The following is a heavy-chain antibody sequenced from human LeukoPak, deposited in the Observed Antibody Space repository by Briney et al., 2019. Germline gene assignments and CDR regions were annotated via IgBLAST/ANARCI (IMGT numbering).Heavy chain of an antibody. D-gene: IGHD3-3*01. J-gene: IGHJ4*02. CDR3: ARGVRPDYDFWSGYPYSYYFDY. CDR2: INHSGST. V-gene: IGHV4-34*01. Sequence: SETLSLTXAVYGGSFSGYYWSWIRQPPGKGLEWIGEINHSGSTNYNPPLKSRVTISVDTSKNQFSLKLSSVTAADTAVYYCARGVRPDYDFWSGYPYSYYFDYWGQGTLVTVSS. CDR1: GGSFSGYY.